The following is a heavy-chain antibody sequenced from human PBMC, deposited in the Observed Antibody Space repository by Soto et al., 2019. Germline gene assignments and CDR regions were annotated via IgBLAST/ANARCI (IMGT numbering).Heavy chain of an antibody. CDR2: IYPVNSQT. Sequence: GESLKISCKGSGYSFTSWIAWVRQMSGKGLEWMGAIYPVNSQTEYSPSFQGQVTFSADKSINTAYLHWSNLKASDTAMYYCASHPTTPGYYAMDVWGQGTTVTVSS. CDR1: GYSFTSW. V-gene: IGHV5-51*01. CDR3: ASHPTTPGYYAMDV. J-gene: IGHJ6*02. D-gene: IGHD6-13*01.